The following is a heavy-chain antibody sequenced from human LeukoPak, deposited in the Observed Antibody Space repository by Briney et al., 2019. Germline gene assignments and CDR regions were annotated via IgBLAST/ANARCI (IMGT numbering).Heavy chain of an antibody. D-gene: IGHD2-2*01. CDR2: LHYSGST. J-gene: IGHJ4*02. V-gene: IGHV4-39*01. CDR1: GGSISSGTYY. CDR3: ARLGYCSSTSCYADN. Sequence: SETLSLTCTVSGGSISSGTYYWGWIRHPPGKGLEWIASLHYSGSTDYNASLKIRVTISVDTSKNQFSLRLRFLTAADTAVYYCARLGYCSSTSCYADNWGQGTLVTVSS.